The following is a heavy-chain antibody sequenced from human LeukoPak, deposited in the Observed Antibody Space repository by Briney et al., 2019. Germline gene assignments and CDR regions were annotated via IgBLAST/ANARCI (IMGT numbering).Heavy chain of an antibody. CDR1: GGSFSGYY. V-gene: IGHV4-34*01. CDR2: INHSGST. CDR3: ARGSLGAVFDP. J-gene: IGHJ5*02. Sequence: PSETLSLTCAVYGGSFSGYYWSWIRQPPGKGLEWIGEINHSGSTNYNPSLKSRVTISVDTSKNQFSLKLSSVTAADTAVYYCARGSLGAVFDPWGQGTLVTVSS.